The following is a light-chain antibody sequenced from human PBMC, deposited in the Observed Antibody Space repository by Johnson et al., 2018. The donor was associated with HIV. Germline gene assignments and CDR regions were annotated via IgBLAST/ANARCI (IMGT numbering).Light chain of an antibody. Sequence: QAVLTQPPSVSAAPGQTVTISCSGSSSNIGNNYVSWYQQLPGTAPKLLIYENNKRPSGIPDRFSGSKSGTSATLGITGLQTGDEADYYCGTWDSSLNVFGTGTKVTGL. CDR1: SSNIGNNY. J-gene: IGLJ1*01. V-gene: IGLV1-51*01. CDR3: GTWDSSLNV. CDR2: ENN.